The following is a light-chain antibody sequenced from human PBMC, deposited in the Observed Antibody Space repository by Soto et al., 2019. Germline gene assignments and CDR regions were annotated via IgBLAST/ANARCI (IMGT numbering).Light chain of an antibody. CDR1: SSDAGGYNY. CDR3: SSYTSSSTVV. J-gene: IGLJ2*01. CDR2: DVS. V-gene: IGLV2-14*01. Sequence: QPVLTQPASVSGSPGQSITISCTGTSSDAGGYNYVSWYQQHPGKAPKLMIYDVSNRPSGVSNRFSGSKSGNTASLTISGLQAEDGADYYCSSYTSSSTVVFGGGTKVTVL.